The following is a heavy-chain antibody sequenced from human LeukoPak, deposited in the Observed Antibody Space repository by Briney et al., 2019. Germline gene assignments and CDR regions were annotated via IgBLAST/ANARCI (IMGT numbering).Heavy chain of an antibody. Sequence: ASVKVSCKASGYTFTSYDINWVRQATGQGLEWMGWMNPNSGNTGYAQKFQGRVTMTRNTSISTAYTELSSLRSEDTAVYYCARIVAVAVPYGMDVWGQGTTVTVSS. J-gene: IGHJ6*02. CDR2: MNPNSGNT. CDR3: ARIVAVAVPYGMDV. D-gene: IGHD6-19*01. CDR1: GYTFTSYD. V-gene: IGHV1-8*01.